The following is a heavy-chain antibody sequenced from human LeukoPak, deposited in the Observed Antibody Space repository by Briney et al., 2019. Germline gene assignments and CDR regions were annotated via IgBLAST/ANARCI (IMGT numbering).Heavy chain of an antibody. J-gene: IGHJ4*02. D-gene: IGHD3-22*01. CDR2: IYYSGST. V-gene: IGHV4-39*01. CDR3: ARLYYDSSGYYQICYFDY. CDR1: GGSISSSSYY. Sequence: SETLSLTCTVSGGSISSSSYYWGWIRQPPGKGLEWIGSIYYSGSTYYNPSLKSRVTISVDTSKNQFSLNLSSVTAADTAVYYCARLYYDSSGYYQICYFDYWGQGTLVTVST.